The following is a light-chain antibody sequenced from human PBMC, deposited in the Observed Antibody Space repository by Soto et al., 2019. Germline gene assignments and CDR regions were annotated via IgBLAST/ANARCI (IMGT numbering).Light chain of an antibody. CDR2: GAS. CDR1: QDIISY. Sequence: DVQMTQSPSSLSASVGDRVTITCRASQDIISYLAWYQQKPGNAPKSLIYGASSLQTGVPSRFSGSESGTDFTLTISNLQPEDSATYYCQQYNIYPLTFGGGTKVEIK. V-gene: IGKV1D-16*01. CDR3: QQYNIYPLT. J-gene: IGKJ4*01.